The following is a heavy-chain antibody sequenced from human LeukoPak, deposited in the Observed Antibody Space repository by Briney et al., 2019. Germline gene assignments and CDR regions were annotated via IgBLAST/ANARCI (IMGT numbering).Heavy chain of an antibody. V-gene: IGHV3-30*03. CDR1: GFTFDDYG. CDR3: ARGTYSSGRCDVFDI. J-gene: IGHJ3*02. CDR2: VSPDGSSK. Sequence: GGSLRLSCAASGFTFDDYGMSWVRQAPGKGLEWVAAVSPDGSSKYFADFLKGRFTISTDISKNALYLEMNSLRLEDTAVYYCARGTYSSGRCDVFDIWGQGTMVTV. D-gene: IGHD6-19*01.